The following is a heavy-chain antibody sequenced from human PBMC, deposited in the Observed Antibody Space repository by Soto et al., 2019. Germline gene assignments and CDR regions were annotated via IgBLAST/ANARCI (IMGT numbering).Heavy chain of an antibody. CDR2: IGEYNGDT. D-gene: IGHD6-6*01. V-gene: IGHV1-18*01. CDR3: ARVLQLFGYFSYSLDV. CDR1: GYTFTNYG. Sequence: ASVKVSCKASGYTFTNYGITWVRQAPGQGLEWVGGIGEYNGDTHYTPRLQGRVTMTMDTSTSTAYMELRGLTSDDTAVYYCARVLQLFGYFSYSLDVWGKGTTVTVSS. J-gene: IGHJ6*03.